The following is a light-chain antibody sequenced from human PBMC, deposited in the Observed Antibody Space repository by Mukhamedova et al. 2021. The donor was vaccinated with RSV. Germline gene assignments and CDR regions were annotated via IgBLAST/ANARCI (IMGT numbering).Light chain of an antibody. Sequence: WYQRRVHGKVPKLLIYVADSLQSGVPSRFGGSGSGTEFTLTISNLQPEDLATYYCQQSFSYPHTFGGGTKVEIK. J-gene: IGKJ4*01. CDR2: VAD. V-gene: IGKV1-39*01. CDR3: QQSFSYPHT.